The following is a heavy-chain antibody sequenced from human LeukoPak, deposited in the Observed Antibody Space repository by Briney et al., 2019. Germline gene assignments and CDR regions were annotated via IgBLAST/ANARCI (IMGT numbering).Heavy chain of an antibody. D-gene: IGHD3-22*01. CDR2: IRYDGSNE. Sequence: GGSLRLSCAAPGFTFSSYGMHWVRQAPGKGLEWVSFIRYDGSNEYYADSVKGRFTISRDNSKNTLYLQMNSLRAEDTAVYYCARNPPRYYDSSGYYPGDYDYWGQGTLVTVSS. V-gene: IGHV3-30*02. CDR3: ARNPPRYYDSSGYYPGDYDY. J-gene: IGHJ4*02. CDR1: GFTFSSYG.